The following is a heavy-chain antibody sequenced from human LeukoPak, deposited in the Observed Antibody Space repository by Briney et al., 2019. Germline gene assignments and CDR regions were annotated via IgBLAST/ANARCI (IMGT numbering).Heavy chain of an antibody. CDR1: GFTFSNYG. J-gene: IGHJ4*02. CDR3: AKDQYYYDSSGYYYLGY. Sequence: GSLRLSCAASGFTFSNYGMHWVRQAPGKGLEWVTFIRYDGSNKYYADSVKGRFTISRDNSKNTLYLQMNSLRAEDTAVYYCAKDQYYYDSSGYYYLGYWGQGTLVTVSS. D-gene: IGHD3-22*01. V-gene: IGHV3-30*02. CDR2: IRYDGSNK.